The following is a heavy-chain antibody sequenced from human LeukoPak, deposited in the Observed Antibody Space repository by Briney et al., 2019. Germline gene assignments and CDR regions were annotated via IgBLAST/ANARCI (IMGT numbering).Heavy chain of an antibody. D-gene: IGHD5-18*01. CDR1: GFTVSSNY. CDR2: VYSVGST. Sequence: GGSLRLSCVASGFTVSSNYMTWVRQAPGRGLEWVSVVYSVGSTYYADSVRGRFTISRDNSKNTLYLQMNSLRAEDTAVYYCARGGPSWIQRYYFDYWGQGTLVTVSS. J-gene: IGHJ4*02. V-gene: IGHV3-53*01. CDR3: ARGGPSWIQRYYFDY.